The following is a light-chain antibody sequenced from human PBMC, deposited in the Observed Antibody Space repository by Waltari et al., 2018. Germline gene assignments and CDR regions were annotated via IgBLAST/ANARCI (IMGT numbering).Light chain of an antibody. CDR3: LQATHWPGT. CDR1: QSLVHSDGNTY. Sequence: DVVMTQSQLSLPVTLGQPASISCRSRQSLVHSDGNTYLNWFQQRSGQSPRRLIYKVCNRDSGGPDRFSGSGSGTDFTLKISRVEAEDVVVYYCLQATHWPGTFGQGTKVEI. CDR2: KVC. J-gene: IGKJ1*01. V-gene: IGKV2-30*02.